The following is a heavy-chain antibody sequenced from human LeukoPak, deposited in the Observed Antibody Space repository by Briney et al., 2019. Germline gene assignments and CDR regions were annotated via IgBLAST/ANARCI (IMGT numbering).Heavy chain of an antibody. J-gene: IGHJ3*02. D-gene: IGHD2-21*02. CDR1: GFTFSSYA. Sequence: GGSLTLSCAASGFTFSSYAMSWVRQAPGKGLEWVSGISGRGGGTYYADSVKGRFTISRDNSKNTLYLQMSSLRAEDTAVYYCAKDGAGDWPDAFDIWGQGTKVTVSS. CDR2: ISGRGGGT. CDR3: AKDGAGDWPDAFDI. V-gene: IGHV3-23*01.